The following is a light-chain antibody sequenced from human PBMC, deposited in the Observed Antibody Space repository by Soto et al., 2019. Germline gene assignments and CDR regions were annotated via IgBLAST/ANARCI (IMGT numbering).Light chain of an antibody. V-gene: IGKV1-33*01. Sequence: DIQMTQSPSSLSASVGDRVTITCRASQSIRDYLNWYQQKPGRAPKLLIYDASKLEAGVPSRFRGSGSGTDFTFTISRLQPEDIATYYCQQYENLPTFGQGTRLEIK. CDR1: QSIRDY. CDR2: DAS. CDR3: QQYENLPT. J-gene: IGKJ5*01.